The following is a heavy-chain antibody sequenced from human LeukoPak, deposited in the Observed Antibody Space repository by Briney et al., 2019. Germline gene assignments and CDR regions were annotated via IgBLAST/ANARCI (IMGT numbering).Heavy chain of an antibody. CDR1: GFIFSSYG. J-gene: IGHJ4*02. D-gene: IGHD3-9*01. CDR2: IRYDGSNK. CDR3: AKNHGAYDMLTGIFDY. V-gene: IGHV3-30*02. Sequence: GGSLRLSCAASGFIFSSYGMHWVRQAPGKGLEWVAFIRYDGSNKYYADSVKGRFTISRDNSKNTLYLQMNSLRAEDTAVYYCAKNHGAYDMLTGIFDYWGQGTLVTVSS.